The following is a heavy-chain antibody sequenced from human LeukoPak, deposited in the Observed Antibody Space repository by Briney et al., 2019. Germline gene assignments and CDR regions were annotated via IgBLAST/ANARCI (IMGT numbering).Heavy chain of an antibody. CDR3: ARDRTTGTTGLAFDI. V-gene: IGHV3-21*01. Sequence: GGSLRLSCAASGFTFIGYSMNWVREAPGKGLEWVSSISISSSYIYYADSLKGGFTISRDNPKNTLYLQMNSLRAEDTAVYSCARDRTTGTTGLAFDIWGQGKMITASS. D-gene: IGHD1-1*01. CDR2: ISISSSYI. CDR1: GFTFIGYS. J-gene: IGHJ3*02.